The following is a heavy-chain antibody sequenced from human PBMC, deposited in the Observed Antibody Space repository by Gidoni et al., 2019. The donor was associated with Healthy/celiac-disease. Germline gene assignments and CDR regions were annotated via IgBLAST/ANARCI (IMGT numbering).Heavy chain of an antibody. CDR2: INHSGST. CDR1: GGSFSGYY. CDR3: ARVRNMVRGVYYFDY. D-gene: IGHD3-10*01. V-gene: IGHV4-34*01. J-gene: IGHJ4*02. Sequence: QVQLQQWGAGLLKPSETPSLTCAVYGGSFSGYYWSWIRQPPGKGLEWIGEINHSGSTNYSPSLKSRVTISVDTSKNQFSLKLSSVTAADTAVYYCARVRNMVRGVYYFDYWGQGTLVTVSS.